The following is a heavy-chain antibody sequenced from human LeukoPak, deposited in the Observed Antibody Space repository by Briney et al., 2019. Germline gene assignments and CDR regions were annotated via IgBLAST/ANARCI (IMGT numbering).Heavy chain of an antibody. CDR1: GFTFSSYA. CDR3: AKDLRLLLWFGEALDAFDI. D-gene: IGHD3-10*01. J-gene: IGHJ3*02. Sequence: GGSLRLSCAASGFTFSSYAMSWVRQAPGKGLEWVSAISGSGGSTYYADSVKGRFTISRDNSKNTLYLQKNSLRAEDTAVYYCAKDLRLLLWFGEALDAFDIWCQGTMVTVSS. CDR2: ISGSGGST. V-gene: IGHV3-23*01.